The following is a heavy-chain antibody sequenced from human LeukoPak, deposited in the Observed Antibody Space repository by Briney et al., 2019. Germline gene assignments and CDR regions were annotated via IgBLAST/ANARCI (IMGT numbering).Heavy chain of an antibody. J-gene: IGHJ6*02. CDR1: GGTFSSYA. CDR2: IIPILGIA. V-gene: IGHV1-69*04. CDR3: ARKEESSDSSLPYGMDV. Sequence: SVKVSCKASGGTFSSYAISWVRQAPGQGLEWMGRIIPILGIANYAQKFQGRVTIPADKSTSTAYMELSSLRSEDTAVYYCARKEESSDSSLPYGMDVWGQGTTVTVSS. D-gene: IGHD6-19*01.